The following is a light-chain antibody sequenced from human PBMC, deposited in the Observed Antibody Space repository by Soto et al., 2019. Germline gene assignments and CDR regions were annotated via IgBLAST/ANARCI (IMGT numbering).Light chain of an antibody. V-gene: IGKV3-15*01. J-gene: IGKJ1*01. CDR3: QQYNNWPMT. Sequence: EIVMTQSPATLSVSPGERATLYFSASQSISNNLAWYQQKPGQAPRLLIFGASTRATGIPARFSGGGSGTEFTVTISSLQSEDFAVYYCQQYNNWPMTFGQGTKVDIK. CDR2: GAS. CDR1: QSISNN.